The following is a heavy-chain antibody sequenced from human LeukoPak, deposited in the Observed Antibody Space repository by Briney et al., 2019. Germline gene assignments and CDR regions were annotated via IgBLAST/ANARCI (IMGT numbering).Heavy chain of an antibody. D-gene: IGHD3-10*01. CDR3: ARSWFGESMDNWFDP. CDR2: IIPIFGTA. V-gene: IGHV1-69*13. J-gene: IGHJ5*02. CDR1: GGTFSSYA. Sequence: GASVKVSCKASGGTFSSYAISWVRQAPGQGLEWMGGIIPIFGTANYAQKFQGRVTITADESTSTAYMELSSLRSEDTAVYYCARSWFGESMDNWFDPWGQGTLVTVSS.